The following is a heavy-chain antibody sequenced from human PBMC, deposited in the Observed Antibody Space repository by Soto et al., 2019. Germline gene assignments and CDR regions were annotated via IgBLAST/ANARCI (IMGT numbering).Heavy chain of an antibody. J-gene: IGHJ5*02. D-gene: IGHD1-26*01. CDR3: AKWPVGASRNWFDP. V-gene: IGHV5-51*01. CDR1: GYSFTSNW. Sequence: PGESLKISCKGSGYSFTSNWIGWVRQMPGKGLEWMGIIHPGDSSTRYSPSFQGQVTISADKSISTAYLQWSSLKASDTAMYYCAKWPVGASRNWFDPWGQRTLVTVSS. CDR2: IHPGDSST.